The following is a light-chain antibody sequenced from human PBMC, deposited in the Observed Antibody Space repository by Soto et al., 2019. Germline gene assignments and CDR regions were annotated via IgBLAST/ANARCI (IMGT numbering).Light chain of an antibody. CDR1: QSVDTF. CDR3: QQRRNLLS. J-gene: IGKJ4*01. V-gene: IGKV3-11*01. Sequence: EIVLTQSPDTLSLSPGDRATLSCRASQSVDTFLSWYQPKPGQAPRLCIYDSSTRAAGIPDRLSGSGSGTDFTLTISSIEPEDFAVYYCQQRRNLLSFGGGTKVDIK. CDR2: DSS.